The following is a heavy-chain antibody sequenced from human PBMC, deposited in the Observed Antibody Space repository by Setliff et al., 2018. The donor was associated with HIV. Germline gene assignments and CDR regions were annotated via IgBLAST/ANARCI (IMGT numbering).Heavy chain of an antibody. CDR2: INTVNGNT. Sequence: WASVKVSCKASGYTFTRNAMHWVRQAPGQRLEWMGWINTVNGNTKYSQKFQGRVTITRDTSASTVYMELSSLRSGDTAVYYCARDLNSGDYPHWFDPWGQGTLVTSPQ. CDR1: GYTFTRNA. J-gene: IGHJ5*02. V-gene: IGHV1-3*04. CDR3: ARDLNSGDYPHWFDP. D-gene: IGHD4-17*01.